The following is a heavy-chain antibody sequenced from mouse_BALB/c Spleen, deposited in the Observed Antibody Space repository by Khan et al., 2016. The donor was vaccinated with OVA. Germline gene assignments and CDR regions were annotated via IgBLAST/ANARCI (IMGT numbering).Heavy chain of an antibody. V-gene: IGHV1S135*01. CDR2: IDPFSGGT. D-gene: IGHD2-2*01. Sequence: VQLKQSGPELMKPGSSVKISCKASGYSFSSYYLHWVMQSHGKSLQWIGYIDPFSGGTNYNQKFKGKATLTVDRSSSTAYIHLSNLTSEDSAVYFCTRHGYVAWFTYWGQGTLVTVSA. CDR1: GYSFSSYY. CDR3: TRHGYVAWFTY. J-gene: IGHJ3*01.